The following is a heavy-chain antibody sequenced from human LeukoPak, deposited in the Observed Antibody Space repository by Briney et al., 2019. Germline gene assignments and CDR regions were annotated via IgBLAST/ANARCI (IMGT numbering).Heavy chain of an antibody. CDR2: INPNSGGT. J-gene: IGHJ4*02. D-gene: IGHD1-26*01. CDR3: AREWELLGVREYHFDY. CDR1: GYTFTGYY. Sequence: ASVKVSRKASGYTFTGYYIHWVRQAPGQGLKWMGWINPNSGGTNYAQKFQGRVTMTRDTSISTAYMELSRLRSDDTAVYYCAREWELLGVREYHFDYWGQGTLVTVSS. V-gene: IGHV1-2*02.